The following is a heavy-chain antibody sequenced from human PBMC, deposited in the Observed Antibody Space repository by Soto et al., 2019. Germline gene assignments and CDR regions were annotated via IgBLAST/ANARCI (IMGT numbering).Heavy chain of an antibody. CDR2: IYHSGST. CDR3: ASAYCGGDCQYYYYYGMDV. CDR1: GYSISSGYY. D-gene: IGHD2-21*02. J-gene: IGHJ6*02. Sequence: PSETLSLTCAVSGYSISSGYYWGWIRQPPGKGLEWIGSIYHSGSTYYNPSLKSRVTISVDTSKNQFSLKLSSVTAADTAVYYCASAYCGGDCQYYYYYGMDVWGQGTTVTVSS. V-gene: IGHV4-38-2*01.